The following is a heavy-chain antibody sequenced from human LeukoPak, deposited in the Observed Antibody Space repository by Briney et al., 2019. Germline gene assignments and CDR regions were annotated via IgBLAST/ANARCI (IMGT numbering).Heavy chain of an antibody. Sequence: SETLSLTCTVSGGSISSYYWSWIRQPPGKGLEWLGYIYYSGSTNYNPSLKSRVTISVDTSKNQFSLKLSSVTAADTAVYYCAREGGVPAAIGAAFDIWGQGTMVTVSS. CDR3: AREGGVPAAIGAAFDI. D-gene: IGHD2-2*01. CDR1: GGSISSYY. V-gene: IGHV4-59*01. J-gene: IGHJ3*02. CDR2: IYYSGST.